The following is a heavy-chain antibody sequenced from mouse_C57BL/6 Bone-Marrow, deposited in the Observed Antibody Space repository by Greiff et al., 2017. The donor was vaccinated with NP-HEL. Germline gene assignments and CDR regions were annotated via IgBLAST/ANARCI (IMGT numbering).Heavy chain of an antibody. CDR3: ARINYDYVWFAY. V-gene: IGHV1-26*01. CDR1: GYTFTDYY. Sequence: EVQLQQSGPELVKPGASVKISCKASGYTFTDYYMNWVKQSHGKSLEWIGDINPNNGGTSYNQKFKGKATLTVDKSSSTAYMELRSLTSEDSAVYYCARINYDYVWFAYWGQGTLVTVSA. CDR2: INPNNGGT. J-gene: IGHJ3*01. D-gene: IGHD2-4*01.